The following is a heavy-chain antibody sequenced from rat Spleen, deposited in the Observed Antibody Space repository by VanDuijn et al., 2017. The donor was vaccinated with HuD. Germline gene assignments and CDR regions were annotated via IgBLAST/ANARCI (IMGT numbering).Heavy chain of an antibody. CDR3: TRETIVSPY. CDR1: GFSLTSYN. D-gene: IGHD1-11*01. Sequence: QVQLKESGPGLVQPSQTLSLTCTVAGFSLTSYNVHWVRQPPGKGLEWMGVIWNTGDTRYNSALKSRLSISKDTSKSQVFLKMNSLQTEDTAIYFCTRETIVSPYWGQGVMVTVSS. J-gene: IGHJ2*01. CDR2: IWNTGDT. V-gene: IGHV2-41*01.